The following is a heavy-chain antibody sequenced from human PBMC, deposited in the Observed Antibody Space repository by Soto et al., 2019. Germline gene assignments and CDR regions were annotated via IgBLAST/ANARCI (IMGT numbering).Heavy chain of an antibody. V-gene: IGHV1-69*08. J-gene: IGHJ4*02. D-gene: IGHD2-2*01. CDR3: AREPTSSYFDS. Sequence: QVQLVQSGSEVKKPGSSVRVSCKASGGSFSSYYFTWVRQAPGQGLEWMGRIIPVLGKTTYAQQFQGRVTITAYKSASTAYMDLSSLSSEDMALYYCAREPTSSYFDSWGQGTLVTVSS. CDR2: IIPVLGKT. CDR1: GGSFSSYY.